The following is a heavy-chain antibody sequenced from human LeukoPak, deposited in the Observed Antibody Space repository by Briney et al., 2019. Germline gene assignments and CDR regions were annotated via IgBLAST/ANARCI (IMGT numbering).Heavy chain of an antibody. D-gene: IGHD6-6*01. Sequence: PSETLSLTCTVAAGSISSWRYYSGWIRQPPGKGLEWIGSIYYSGSTYYNPSLKSRVTISVDTSKNQFSLKLSSVTAADTAVYYWARVESSSGFWFDYWGQGTLVTVSS. CDR3: ARVESSSGFWFDY. V-gene: IGHV4-39*01. CDR1: AGSISSWRYY. CDR2: IYYSGST. J-gene: IGHJ4*02.